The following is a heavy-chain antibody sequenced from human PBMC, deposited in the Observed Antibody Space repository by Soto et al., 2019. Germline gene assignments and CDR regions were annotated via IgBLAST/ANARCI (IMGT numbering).Heavy chain of an antibody. CDR2: IIPIFGIP. Sequence: GASVKVSCKASGDTFSRYSITWVRQAPGHGLEWIGRIIPIFGIPTYAQKFQGRVTFTADESTSTAYMELSSLRSDDTAVYYCAREDRNREPGPVPAAIDGLDVWG. V-gene: IGHV1-69*13. CDR1: GDTFSRYS. J-gene: IGHJ6*02. D-gene: IGHD2-2*01. CDR3: AREDRNREPGPVPAAIDGLDV.